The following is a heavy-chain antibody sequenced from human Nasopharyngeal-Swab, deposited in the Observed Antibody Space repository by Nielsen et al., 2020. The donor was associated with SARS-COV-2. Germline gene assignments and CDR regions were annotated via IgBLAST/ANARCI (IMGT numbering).Heavy chain of an antibody. CDR2: IYYSGST. Sequence: WIRQPPGKGLEWIGSIYYSGSTYYNLSLKSRVTISVDTSKNQFSLKLSSVTAADTAVYYCARRPNCSSTSCSYYYYYMDVWGKGTTVTVS. D-gene: IGHD2-2*01. CDR3: ARRPNCSSTSCSYYYYYMDV. J-gene: IGHJ6*03. V-gene: IGHV4-39*01.